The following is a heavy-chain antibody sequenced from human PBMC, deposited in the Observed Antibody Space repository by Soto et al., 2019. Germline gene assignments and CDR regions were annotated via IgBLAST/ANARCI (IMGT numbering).Heavy chain of an antibody. CDR1: GGSFSGYY. CDR3: ARGIAVKVAVRDDAPDKYFCDY. CDR2: INHSGST. V-gene: IGHV4-34*01. J-gene: IGHJ4*02. D-gene: IGHD3-22*01. Sequence: SETLSLTCAVYGGSFSGYYWRWIRQPPGKGLEWIGEINHSGSTNQNPSPKSRVSILVDTSKNQFSLKLKSVTAADTAVYYCARGIAVKVAVRDDAPDKYFCDYWGRGTLGTVSS.